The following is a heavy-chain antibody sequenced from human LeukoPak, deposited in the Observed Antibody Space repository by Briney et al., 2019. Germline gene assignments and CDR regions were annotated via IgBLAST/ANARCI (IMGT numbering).Heavy chain of an antibody. CDR2: ISGSSGMI. V-gene: IGHV3-48*04. CDR1: EFTFSRYN. CDR3: ARVPVAADGTCFDS. Sequence: GGSLRLSCAASEFTFSRYNMNWVRQAPGEGLEWLSYISGSSGMIYYADSVKGRFTISRDNAKNSLYLQMNSLRAEDTAVYFCARVPVAADGTCFDSWGQGTLVTVSS. D-gene: IGHD6-13*01. J-gene: IGHJ4*02.